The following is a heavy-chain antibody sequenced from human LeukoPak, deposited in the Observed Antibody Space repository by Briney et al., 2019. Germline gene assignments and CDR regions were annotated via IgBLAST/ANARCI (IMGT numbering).Heavy chain of an antibody. CDR2: IKNDGSST. CDR3: AGLDFGQDY. CDR1: GFTFSSYW. Sequence: PGGSLRLSCAASGFTFSSYWMHWVRQAPGKGLVCVSRIKNDGSSTAYADSVKGRFTISRDNAKNTLYLQMNSLTADDTAVYYCAGLDFGQDYWGQGTLVTVSS. V-gene: IGHV3-74*01. D-gene: IGHD3/OR15-3a*01. J-gene: IGHJ4*02.